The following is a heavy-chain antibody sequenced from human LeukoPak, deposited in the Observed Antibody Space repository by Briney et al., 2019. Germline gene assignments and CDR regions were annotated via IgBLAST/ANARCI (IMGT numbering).Heavy chain of an antibody. Sequence: SCKSVVYGFTRDLVGWGSKMHEKGLEWMGIIYPCDSGPTYSPSFQGQVTISVDKSINTAYLQWSSLQASDTAMYYCARVVVPAAISYWGQGTPVTVFS. V-gene: IGHV5-51*01. D-gene: IGHD2-2*01. CDR2: IYPCDSGP. J-gene: IGHJ4*02. CDR1: VYGFTRDL. CDR3: ARVVVPAAISY.